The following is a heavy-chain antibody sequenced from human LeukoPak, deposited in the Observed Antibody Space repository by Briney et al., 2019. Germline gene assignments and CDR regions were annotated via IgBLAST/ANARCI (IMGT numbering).Heavy chain of an antibody. CDR1: GFSFGSYT. J-gene: IGHJ4*02. CDR3: ARGGRFLDD. CDR2: ISGRSLYI. Sequence: GGSLRLSCAASGFSFGSYTMNWVRQAPGKGLEWASSISGRSLYIYYADSLKGRFTISRDNAKNSLYLQMNSLRADDTAVYYCARGGRFLDDWGRGTLVTVSS. V-gene: IGHV3-21*01. D-gene: IGHD3-3*01.